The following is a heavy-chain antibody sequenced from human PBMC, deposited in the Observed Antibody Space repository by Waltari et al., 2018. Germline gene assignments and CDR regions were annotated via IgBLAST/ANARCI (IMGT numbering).Heavy chain of an antibody. D-gene: IGHD1-26*01. CDR1: GGSISSSNW. CDR2: IYHSGST. V-gene: IGHV4-4*02. Sequence: QVQLQESGPGLVKPSGTLSLTCAVSGGSISSSNWWSWVLQPPGKGLEWIGEIYHSGSTNYNPSLKSRVTISVDKSKNQFSLKLSSVTAADTAVYYCARGGGSEDYYYYYGMDVWGQGTTVTVSS. CDR3: ARGGGSEDYYYYYGMDV. J-gene: IGHJ6*02.